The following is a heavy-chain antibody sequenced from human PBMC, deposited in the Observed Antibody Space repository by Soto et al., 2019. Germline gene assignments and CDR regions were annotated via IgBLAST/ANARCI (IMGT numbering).Heavy chain of an antibody. J-gene: IGHJ4*02. CDR2: INEDGSDT. V-gene: IGHV3-7*01. CDR1: GFTFSSYW. Sequence: EVLMVESGGDLVQPGGSLRLSCSGSGFTFSSYWMNWVRQTPGKGLEWVANINEDGSDTYYMDSVKGRFTISRDNAKNSLYLQMNSLRAEDTAVYFCVGAHFDYLGQGTLVIVSS. CDR3: VGAHFDY. D-gene: IGHD1-26*01.